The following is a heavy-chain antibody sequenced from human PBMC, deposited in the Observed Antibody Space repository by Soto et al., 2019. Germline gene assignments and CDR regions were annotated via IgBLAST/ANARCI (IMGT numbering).Heavy chain of an antibody. V-gene: IGHV1-69*06. Sequence: QVQLVQSGAEVKKPGSSVKVSCKASGGTTSSYAISWVRQAPGPGLEWMGGIVPIFGTTNYAQKFQGRVTITADKSTDTVYMQVSSLRSEDTAVYYCAGYWPRVSSSFSRLYYGMAVWGQGTTVTVSS. CDR1: GGTTSSYA. CDR2: IVPIFGTT. D-gene: IGHD6-6*01. J-gene: IGHJ6*02. CDR3: AGYWPRVSSSFSRLYYGMAV.